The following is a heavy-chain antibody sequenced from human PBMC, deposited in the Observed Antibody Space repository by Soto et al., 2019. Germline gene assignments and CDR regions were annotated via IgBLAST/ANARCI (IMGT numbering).Heavy chain of an antibody. CDR2: IWYDGSDK. J-gene: IGHJ4*02. CDR3: ARPTASSGWEIDY. D-gene: IGHD6-19*01. V-gene: IGHV3-33*01. CDR1: GFTFSTYD. Sequence: QVQLVESGGGVVQPGRSLRLSCAASGFTFSTYDMHWVRQAPGKGLEWVAIIWYDGSDKYYADSVKGRFTISRDNSKNTLYLQMNSLRAEDTAVYYCARPTASSGWEIDYWGQGTLVTVSS.